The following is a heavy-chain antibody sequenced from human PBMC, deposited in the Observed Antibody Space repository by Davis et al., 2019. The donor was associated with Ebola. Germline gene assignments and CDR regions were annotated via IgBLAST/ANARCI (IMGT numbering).Heavy chain of an antibody. J-gene: IGHJ6*02. CDR2: IKQDGSEK. CDR1: GFTFSSYA. Sequence: PGGSLRLSCAASGFTFSSYAMSWVRQAHGKGLEWVANIKQDGSEKYYVDSVKGRFTISRDNAKNSLYLQMNSLRAEDTAVYYCARNDGSGSYDYYYYGMDVWGQGTTVTVPS. V-gene: IGHV3-7*01. CDR3: ARNDGSGSYDYYYYGMDV. D-gene: IGHD3-10*01.